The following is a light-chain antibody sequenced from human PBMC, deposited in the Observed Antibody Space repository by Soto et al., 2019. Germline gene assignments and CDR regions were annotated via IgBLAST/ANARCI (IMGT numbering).Light chain of an antibody. CDR1: SGHSSYA. J-gene: IGLJ2*01. CDR2: LNGDGSH. V-gene: IGLV4-69*01. CDR3: QTWGTGIVV. Sequence: QTVVTQSPSASASLGASVKLTCTLSSGHSSYAIAWHQQQPEKGPRCLMKLNGDGSHNKGDGIPDRFSGSSSGAERYLTISSLQSEDEADYYCQTWGTGIVVFGGGTQLTVL.